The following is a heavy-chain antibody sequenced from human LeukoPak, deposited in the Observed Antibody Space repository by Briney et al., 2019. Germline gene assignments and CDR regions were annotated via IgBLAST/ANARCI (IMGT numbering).Heavy chain of an antibody. CDR1: GGSISSTHW. CDR2: IYHSGST. D-gene: IGHD2-15*01. J-gene: IGHJ3*02. Sequence: RPSETLSFTCAVSGGSISSTHWWSWVRQPPGKGLEWIGEIYHSGSTNYNPSLKSRVTISVDKSKNQFSLKLTSVTAADTAVYYCHRVVVATTYDAFDIWGQGTMVTVSS. V-gene: IGHV4-4*02. CDR3: HRVVVATTYDAFDI.